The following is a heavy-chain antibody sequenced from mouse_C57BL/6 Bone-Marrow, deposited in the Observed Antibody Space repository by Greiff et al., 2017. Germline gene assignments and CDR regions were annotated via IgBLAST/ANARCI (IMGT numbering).Heavy chain of an antibody. J-gene: IGHJ4*01. Sequence: QVQLKQPGAELVKPGASVKLSCKASGYTFTSYWMHWVKQRPGQGLEWIGKIYPTSGSTNYNEKFKSKATLTVDKSSSTAYMQLSSLTSADSAFYYCAPDCYNGGDYWGQGTTVTVSS. V-gene: IGHV1-64*01. CDR1: GYTFTSYW. CDR3: APDCYNGGDY. CDR2: IYPTSGST. D-gene: IGHD2-3*01.